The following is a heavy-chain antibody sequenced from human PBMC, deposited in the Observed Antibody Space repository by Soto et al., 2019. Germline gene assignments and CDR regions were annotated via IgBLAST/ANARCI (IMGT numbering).Heavy chain of an antibody. Sequence: ASVKVSCKASGGTFSSYTISWVRQAPGQGLEWMGRIIPILGIANYAQKFQGRVTITADKSTSTAYMELSSLRSKDTAVYYCARGIAAAGPVDYYYYMDVWGKGTTVTVSS. V-gene: IGHV1-69*02. J-gene: IGHJ6*03. CDR2: IIPILGIA. CDR3: ARGIAAAGPVDYYYYMDV. CDR1: GGTFSSYT. D-gene: IGHD6-13*01.